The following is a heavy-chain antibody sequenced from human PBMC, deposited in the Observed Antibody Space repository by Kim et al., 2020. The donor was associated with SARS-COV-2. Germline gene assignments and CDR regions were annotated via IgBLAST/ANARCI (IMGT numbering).Heavy chain of an antibody. CDR2: INAGNGNT. V-gene: IGHV1-3*01. Sequence: ASVKVSCKASGYTFTSYAMHWVRQAPGQRLEWMGWINAGNGNTKYSQKFQGRVTITRETSASTAYMELSSLRSEDTAVYYCARDPTPYSSSWGLLDYWGQGTLVTVSS. D-gene: IGHD6-13*01. CDR3: ARDPTPYSSSWGLLDY. CDR1: GYTFTSYA. J-gene: IGHJ4*02.